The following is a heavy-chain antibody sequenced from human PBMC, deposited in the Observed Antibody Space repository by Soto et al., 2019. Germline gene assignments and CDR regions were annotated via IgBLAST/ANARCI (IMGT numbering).Heavy chain of an antibody. CDR1: GYTLTELS. CDR2: FDPEDGET. CDR3: ATAGDYYDSSGYYYADY. Sequence: ASVKVSCKVSGYTLTELSMHWVRQAPGKGLEWMGGFDPEDGETIYAQKFQGRVTMTEVTSTDTAYMELSSLRSEDTAVYYCATAGDYYDSSGYYYADYWGQGTLVTVSS. V-gene: IGHV1-24*01. D-gene: IGHD3-22*01. J-gene: IGHJ4*02.